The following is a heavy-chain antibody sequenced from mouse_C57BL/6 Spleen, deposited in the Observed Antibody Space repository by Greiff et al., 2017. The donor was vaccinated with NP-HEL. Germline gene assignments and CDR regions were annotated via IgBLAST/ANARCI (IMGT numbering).Heavy chain of an antibody. CDR3: ARYINWDGFAY. V-gene: IGHV7-3*01. CDR2: IRHKANGYTT. D-gene: IGHD4-1*02. J-gene: IGHJ3*01. CDR1: GFTFTDYY. Sequence: EVQLVESGGGLVQPGGSLSLSCAASGFTFTDYYMSWVRQPPGKALEWLGFIRHKANGYTTEYSASVKGRFTISRDNSQSILYLQMNALRAEDIATYYRARYINWDGFAYWGQGTLVTVSA.